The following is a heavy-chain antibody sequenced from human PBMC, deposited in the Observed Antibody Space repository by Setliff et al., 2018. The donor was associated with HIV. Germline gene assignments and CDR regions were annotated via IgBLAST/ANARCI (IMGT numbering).Heavy chain of an antibody. CDR1: GFTFSSYT. D-gene: IGHD2-8*02. CDR3: TVYNTGSSKDHY. V-gene: IGHV4-34*08. Sequence: TGGSLRLSCAISGFTFSSYTMHWVRQAPGKGLEWIGEIHPTGHINYNPSLKSRVTISVDTSKNQFSLKLNSVTAADTAVYYCTVYNTGSSKDHYWGQGTPVTVSS. CDR2: IHPTGHI. J-gene: IGHJ4*02.